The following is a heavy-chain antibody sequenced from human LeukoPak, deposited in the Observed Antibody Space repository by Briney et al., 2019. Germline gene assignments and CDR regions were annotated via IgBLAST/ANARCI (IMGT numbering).Heavy chain of an antibody. D-gene: IGHD5-18*01. J-gene: IGHJ3*02. CDR2: LYYGGST. CDR3: SREDTATATGALDI. V-gene: IGHV4-39*01. CDR1: GGSISSISYY. Sequence: SETLSLTCTVYGGSISSISYYWGWIRQPLGKGLEWIGTLYYGGSTYYNPSLKSRVTISVDMSKNQFSLMLSSVTAVDTAVYYCSREDTATATGALDIWGQGTMVTVSS.